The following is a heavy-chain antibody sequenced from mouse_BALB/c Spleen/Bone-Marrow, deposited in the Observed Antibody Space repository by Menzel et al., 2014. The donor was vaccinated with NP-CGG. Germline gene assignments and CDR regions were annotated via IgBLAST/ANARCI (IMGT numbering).Heavy chain of an antibody. CDR3: ARGLGLPFYAMDY. D-gene: IGHD3-1*01. CDR2: IYPGSGST. Sequence: QVQLKESGPELVKPGASVKMSCKASGYTFTDYVISWVKQRTGQGLEWIGEIYPGSGSTYYNEKFKGKATLTADKSSNTACMQLSSLTSEDSAVYFCARGLGLPFYAMDYWGQGTSVTVSS. J-gene: IGHJ4*01. CDR1: GYTFTDYV. V-gene: IGHV1-77*01.